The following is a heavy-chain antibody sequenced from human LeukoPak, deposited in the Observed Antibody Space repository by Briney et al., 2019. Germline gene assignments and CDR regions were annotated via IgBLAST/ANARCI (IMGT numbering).Heavy chain of an antibody. Sequence: GGSLRLXCAASGFTFSSYAMSWVRQAPGKGLEWVSAISGSGGSRYYADSMKGRFTISRDNSKNTLYLQMKSLRAEDTAVYYCAKDLALRDIVVVVAATGSPIDYWGQGTLVTVSS. CDR3: AKDLALRDIVVVVAATGSPIDY. V-gene: IGHV3-23*01. D-gene: IGHD2-15*01. CDR1: GFTFSSYA. J-gene: IGHJ4*02. CDR2: ISGSGGSR.